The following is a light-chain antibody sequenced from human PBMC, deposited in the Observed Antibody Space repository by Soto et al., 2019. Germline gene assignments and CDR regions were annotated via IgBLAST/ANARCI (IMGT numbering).Light chain of an antibody. CDR1: QSVNSN. J-gene: IGKJ1*01. CDR3: QQYNNWPFGGGDRT. Sequence: EIVMTQSPATLSVSPGERATLSCRASQSVNSNLAWYQQKPGQAPRLLIYGASTRATGIPASFSGSGSGTEFTLAISSLQSEDFAIYYCQQYNNWPFGGGDRTFGQGTKVEI. V-gene: IGKV3D-15*01. CDR2: GAS.